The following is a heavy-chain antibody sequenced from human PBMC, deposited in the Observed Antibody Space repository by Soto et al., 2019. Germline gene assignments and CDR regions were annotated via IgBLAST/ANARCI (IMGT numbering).Heavy chain of an antibody. CDR1: GGSISSGGYY. CDR3: ARSAPLRDGYNFIDP. Sequence: SETLSLTCTVSGGSISSGGYYWSWIRQHPGKGLEWIGYIYYSGSTYYNPSLKSRVTISVDTSKNQFSLKLSSVTAADTAVYYCARSAPLRDGYNFIDPWGQGTLVTVSS. CDR2: IYYSGST. V-gene: IGHV4-31*03. J-gene: IGHJ5*02. D-gene: IGHD5-12*01.